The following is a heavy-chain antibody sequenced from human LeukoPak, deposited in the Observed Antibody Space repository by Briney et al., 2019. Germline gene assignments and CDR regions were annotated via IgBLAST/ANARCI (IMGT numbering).Heavy chain of an antibody. J-gene: IGHJ6*02. D-gene: IGHD5-12*01. CDR2: IYYSGST. CDR3: ARLRVGGGYNYYYYYGMDV. CDR1: GGSISSSSYY. Sequence: SETLSLTCTVSGGSISSSSYYWGWIRQPPGKGLEWIGSIYYSGSTYYNPSLKSRITISVDTSKNQFSLKLSSVTAADTAVYYCARLRVGGGYNYYYYYGMDVWGQGTTVTVSS. V-gene: IGHV4-39*01.